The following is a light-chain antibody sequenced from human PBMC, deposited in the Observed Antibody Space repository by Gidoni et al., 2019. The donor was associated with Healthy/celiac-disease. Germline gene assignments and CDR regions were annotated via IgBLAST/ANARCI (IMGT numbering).Light chain of an antibody. V-gene: IGKV1-5*03. J-gene: IGKJ4*01. CDR2: QAS. Sequence: DIQMTQAPSTLAASVGDRVTITCRASQSISSWSAWYQQKPGKAPKLLIYQASSLESGVPSRFSGIGSGTEFTLTISSLQPDDFATYYCQQYNSYPLTFGGGTKVEIK. CDR3: QQYNSYPLT. CDR1: QSISSW.